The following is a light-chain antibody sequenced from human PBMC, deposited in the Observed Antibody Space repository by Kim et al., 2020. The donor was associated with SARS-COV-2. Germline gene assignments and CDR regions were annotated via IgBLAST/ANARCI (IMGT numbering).Light chain of an antibody. Sequence: GQSVAIACTGTSSDVGGYNYVAWYQQHPGKAPKRMIYDVSNRPSGVSNRFSGSKSGNTASLTISGLQAEDEADYYCSSYTSSSTVVFGGGTQLTVL. J-gene: IGLJ2*01. CDR2: DVS. CDR1: SSDVGGYNY. CDR3: SSYTSSSTVV. V-gene: IGLV2-14*03.